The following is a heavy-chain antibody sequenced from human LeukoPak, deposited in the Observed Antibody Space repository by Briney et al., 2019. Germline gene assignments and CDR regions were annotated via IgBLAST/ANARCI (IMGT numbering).Heavy chain of an antibody. D-gene: IGHD1-26*01. V-gene: IGHV3-23*01. CDR1: GFTFSSYG. Sequence: GGSLRLSCAASGFTFSSYGFYWVRQAPGKGLEWVSSITITGGNTYYADSVKGRFTISRDNSKNTLYLQMNSLRAEDTAVYYCVKLLYSGGRGYFDYWGQGTLVTVSS. CDR3: VKLLYSGGRGYFDY. CDR2: ITITGGNT. J-gene: IGHJ4*02.